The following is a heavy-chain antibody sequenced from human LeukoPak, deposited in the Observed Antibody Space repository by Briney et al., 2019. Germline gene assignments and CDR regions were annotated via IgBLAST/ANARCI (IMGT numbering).Heavy chain of an antibody. J-gene: IGHJ3*02. D-gene: IGHD2-2*02. Sequence: SETLSLTCTVSGGSISSSSYYWGWIRQPPGKGLEWIGSIYYSGSTYYNPSLKSRVTISVDTSKNQFSLKLSSVTAADTAVYYCASLRIGYCSSTSCDRDAFDIWGQGTMVTVSS. CDR3: ASLRIGYCSSTSCDRDAFDI. CDR1: GGSISSSSYY. V-gene: IGHV4-39*01. CDR2: IYYSGST.